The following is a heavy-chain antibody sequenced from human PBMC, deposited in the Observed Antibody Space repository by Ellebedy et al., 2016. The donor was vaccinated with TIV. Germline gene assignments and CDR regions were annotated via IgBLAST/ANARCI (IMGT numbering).Heavy chain of an antibody. V-gene: IGHV3-74*01. Sequence: GESLKISXAASGFTFSSYWMHWVRQVPGKGLIWVARIISDGSITNYADSVKGRFTISRDNAKNTVHLQMNSLRGEDTAVYYCAGAILSYGLAVWGQGTTVTVSS. CDR3: AGAILSYGLAV. CDR1: GFTFSSYW. D-gene: IGHD2-15*01. CDR2: IISDGSIT. J-gene: IGHJ6*02.